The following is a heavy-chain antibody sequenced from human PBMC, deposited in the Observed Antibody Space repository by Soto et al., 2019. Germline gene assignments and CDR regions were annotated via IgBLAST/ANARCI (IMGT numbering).Heavy chain of an antibody. D-gene: IGHD5-18*01. V-gene: IGHV3-53*01. CDR2: IYSGGST. CDR3: ARGADTAMVTFWFDY. J-gene: IGHJ4*02. Sequence: EVQLVESGGGLIQPGGSLRLSCAASGFTVSSNYMSWVRQAPGKGLEWVSVIYSGGSTYYADSVKGRFTISRDNSKNTLELQMNSLRAEDTAVYYCARGADTAMVTFWFDYWGQGTLVTVSS. CDR1: GFTVSSNY.